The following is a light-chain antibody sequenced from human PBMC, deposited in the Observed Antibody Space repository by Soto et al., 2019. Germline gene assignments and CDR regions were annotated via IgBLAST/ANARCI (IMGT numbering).Light chain of an antibody. Sequence: EIVLTQSLGTLSLSPGERATLSCRASQSVGKNYLAWFQQKPGKAPRLLLYDASSRATGVPDRFSGSGSGTDFTLTISRLEPEDFAVYYCQQYASAPLSFGGGTKVEIK. J-gene: IGKJ4*01. CDR1: QSVGKNY. CDR3: QQYASAPLS. V-gene: IGKV3-20*01. CDR2: DAS.